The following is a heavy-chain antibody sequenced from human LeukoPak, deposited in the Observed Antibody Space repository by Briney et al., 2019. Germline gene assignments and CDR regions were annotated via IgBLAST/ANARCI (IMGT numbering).Heavy chain of an antibody. CDR3: VRPEGTSYGFNY. Sequence: PSETLSLTCTVSGGSISSSSYYWGWIRQPPGKGLEWIGSIYYSGSTYYNPSLKSRVTISVDTSKNQFSLKLSSVTAADTAVYYCVRPEGTSYGFNYWGQGTLVTVSS. V-gene: IGHV4-39*01. D-gene: IGHD5-18*01. CDR2: IYYSGST. CDR1: GGSISSSSYY. J-gene: IGHJ4*02.